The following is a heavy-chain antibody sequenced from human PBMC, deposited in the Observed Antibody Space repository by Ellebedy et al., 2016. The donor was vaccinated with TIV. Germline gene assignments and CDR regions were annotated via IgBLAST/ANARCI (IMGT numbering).Heavy chain of an antibody. CDR1: GYTFTNYY. V-gene: IGHV1-8*02. Sequence: ASVKVSXXASGYTFTNYYMHWVRQATGQGLEWMGWMNPNSGNTGHAQKFQGRLTMTRNTSISTAYMELSSLRAEDTAVYYCAISTVTTEMDYWGQGTLVTVSS. D-gene: IGHD4-17*01. CDR2: MNPNSGNT. CDR3: AISTVTTEMDY. J-gene: IGHJ4*02.